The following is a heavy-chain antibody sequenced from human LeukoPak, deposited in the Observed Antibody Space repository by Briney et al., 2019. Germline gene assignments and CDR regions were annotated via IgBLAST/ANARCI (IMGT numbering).Heavy chain of an antibody. CDR2: ISPNSGVT. J-gene: IGHJ3*02. D-gene: IGHD3-10*01. CDR1: GHTFTDYY. V-gene: IGHV1-2*02. CDR3: VRDGLTGNGFDI. Sequence: ASVKVSFKASGHTFTDYYMHWVRQAPGQGLEWMGWISPNSGVTKYAQTFQGRVTITRDTSITTDYMELSSLRSDDTAVYYCVRDGLTGNGFDIWGQGTMVTVSS.